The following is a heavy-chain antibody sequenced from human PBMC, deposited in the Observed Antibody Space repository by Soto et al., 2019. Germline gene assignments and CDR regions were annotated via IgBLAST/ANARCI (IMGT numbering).Heavy chain of an antibody. D-gene: IGHD6-6*01. CDR2: ISSSSSTI. CDR1: GFTFSSYS. J-gene: IGHJ6*02. V-gene: IGHV3-48*01. CDR3: ARFGESGHIAARRRHYYYYGMDV. Sequence: GGSLRLSCAASGFTFSSYSMNWVRQAPGKGLEWVSYISSSSSTIYYADSVKGRFTISRDNAKNSLYLQMNSLKASDTAMYYCARFGESGHIAARRRHYYYYGMDVWGQGTTVTVSS.